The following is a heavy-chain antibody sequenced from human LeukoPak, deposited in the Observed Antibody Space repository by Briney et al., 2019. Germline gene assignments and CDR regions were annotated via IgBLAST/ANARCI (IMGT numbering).Heavy chain of an antibody. CDR3: ARGLLAGGATNFY. CDR2: ISYDGSNK. CDR1: GFTFSSYA. V-gene: IGHV3-30-3*01. Sequence: GGSLRLSCAASGFTFSSYAMHWVRQAPGKGLEWVAVISYDGSNKYYADSVKGRFTISRDNSKNTLYLRMNSLRAEDTAVYYCARGLLAGGATNFYWGQGTLVTISS. J-gene: IGHJ4*02. D-gene: IGHD1-26*01.